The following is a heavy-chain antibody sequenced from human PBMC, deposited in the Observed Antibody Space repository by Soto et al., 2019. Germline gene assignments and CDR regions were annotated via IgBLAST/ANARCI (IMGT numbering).Heavy chain of an antibody. Sequence: EVQLLESGGGLVQPGGSLRLSCAASGFTFSSYAMSWVRQPPGKGLEGVSAISGSGGSTYYADSVKGRFTISRDNSKNTLYLQMNSLRAEDTAVYYCAKGNYYDSSGYYYVSLYFDYWGQGTLVTVSS. D-gene: IGHD3-22*01. CDR3: AKGNYYDSSGYYYVSLYFDY. CDR1: GFTFSSYA. CDR2: ISGSGGST. J-gene: IGHJ4*02. V-gene: IGHV3-23*01.